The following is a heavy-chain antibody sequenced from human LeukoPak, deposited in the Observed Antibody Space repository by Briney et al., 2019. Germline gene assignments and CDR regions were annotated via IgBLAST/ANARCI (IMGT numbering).Heavy chain of an antibody. V-gene: IGHV1-46*01. J-gene: IGHJ6*03. D-gene: IGHD3-3*01. CDR1: GYIFTSYY. CDR3: ARDLHYDFWSGYYPGGYYYYYMDV. CDR2: INPSGGST. Sequence: ASVKVSCKASGYIFTSYYMHWVRQAPGQGLEWMGIINPSGGSTSYAQKFQGRVTMTRDMSTSTVYMELSSLRSEDTAVYYCARDLHYDFWSGYYPGGYYYYYMDVWGKGTTVTVSS.